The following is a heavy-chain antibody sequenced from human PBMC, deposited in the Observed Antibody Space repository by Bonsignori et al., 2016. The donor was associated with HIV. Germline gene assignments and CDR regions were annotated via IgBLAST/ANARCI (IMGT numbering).Heavy chain of an antibody. CDR2: IKQDGSEK. D-gene: IGHD5-24*01. J-gene: IGHJ4*02. CDR1: GFTFSSYW. V-gene: IGHV3-7*03. CDR3: ARGGRWLQPFDN. Sequence: GESLKISCAASGFTFSSYWMSWVRQAPGKGLEWVANIKQDGSEKYYVDSVKGRFTISRDNAKNSLYLQMNSLRAEDTAVYYCARGGRWLQPFDNWGQGTLVTVSS.